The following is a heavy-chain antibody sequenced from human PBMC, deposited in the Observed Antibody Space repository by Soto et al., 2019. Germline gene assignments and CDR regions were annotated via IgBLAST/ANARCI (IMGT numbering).Heavy chain of an antibody. CDR1: GGSISSGGYY. D-gene: IGHD2-15*01. Sequence: SETLSLTCTVSGGSISSGGYYWSWIRQHPGKGLEWIGYIYYSGSTYYNPSLKSRVTISVDTSKNQFSLKLSSVTAADTAVYYCARDWSGGSWHRFDYWGQGTLVTVSS. CDR2: IYYSGST. V-gene: IGHV4-31*03. CDR3: ARDWSGGSWHRFDY. J-gene: IGHJ4*02.